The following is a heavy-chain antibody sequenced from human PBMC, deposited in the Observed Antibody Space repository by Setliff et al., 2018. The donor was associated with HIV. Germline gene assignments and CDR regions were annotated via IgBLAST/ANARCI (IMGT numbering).Heavy chain of an antibody. CDR3: ARAPNSPYYSNVWYADH. CDR2: IYTGDSDT. Sequence: GESLKISCKGSGYRFTTDWIGWVRQMPGKGLEWMGIIYTGDSDTRYSPSFQGQVTISADKSIGTAYLQWNSLKASDTALYFCARAPNSPYYSNVWYADHWGQGTLVTVSS. CDR1: GYRFTTDW. J-gene: IGHJ5*02. D-gene: IGHD3-22*01. V-gene: IGHV5-51*01.